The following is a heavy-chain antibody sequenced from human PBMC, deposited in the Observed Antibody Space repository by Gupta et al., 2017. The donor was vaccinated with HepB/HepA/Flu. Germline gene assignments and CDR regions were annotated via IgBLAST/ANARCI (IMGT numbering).Heavy chain of an antibody. V-gene: IGHV1-58*02. Sequence: QMQLVQSGPEVKKPGTSVKVSCKASGFTFTSSAMQWVRQARGQRLEWIGWIVVGSVNTTYAQKFQERVTITRDMSPSTAYMELSSLRSEDTAVYYCAAAIYSSSSFFYYYGMDVWGQGTTVTVSS. CDR3: AAAIYSSSSFFYYYGMDV. D-gene: IGHD6-6*01. J-gene: IGHJ6*02. CDR2: IVVGSVNT. CDR1: GFTFTSSA.